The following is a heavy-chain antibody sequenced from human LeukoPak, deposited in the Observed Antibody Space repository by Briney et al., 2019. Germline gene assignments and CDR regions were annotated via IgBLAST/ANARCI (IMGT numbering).Heavy chain of an antibody. Sequence: PGGSLRLSCAASGFTFSSYSMNWVRQAPGKGLEWVSYISSSSSTIYYADSVKGRFTISRDNAKNSLYLQMNSLRAEDTAVYYCARSRVTTDHHYYYYMDVWGKGTAVTVSS. V-gene: IGHV3-48*01. CDR2: ISSSSSTI. J-gene: IGHJ6*03. CDR3: ARSRVTTDHHYYYYMDV. CDR1: GFTFSSYS. D-gene: IGHD4-11*01.